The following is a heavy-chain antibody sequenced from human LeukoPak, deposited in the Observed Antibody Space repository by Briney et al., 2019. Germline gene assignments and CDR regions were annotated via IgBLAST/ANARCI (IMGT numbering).Heavy chain of an antibody. CDR1: GYTFTSYG. CDR2: ISAYNGNT. Sequence: ASVKVSCKASGYTFTSYGISWVRQAPGQGLEWMGWISAYNGNTNYAQKLQGRVTMTTDTSTSTAYKELRSLRSDDTAVYYCARILDSSGYYGDYWGQGTLVTVSS. J-gene: IGHJ4*02. D-gene: IGHD3-22*01. V-gene: IGHV1-18*01. CDR3: ARILDSSGYYGDY.